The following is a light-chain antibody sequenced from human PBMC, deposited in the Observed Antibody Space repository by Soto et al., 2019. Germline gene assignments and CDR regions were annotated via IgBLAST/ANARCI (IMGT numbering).Light chain of an antibody. V-gene: IGKV3-20*01. CDR1: QSVSSTY. Sequence: EIVLTQSPGTLSLSPGERATLSCRASQSVSSTYLAWYQQKPGQAPRLLIYGASIRATGVPDRLTSSGSGTAFTLTISRLEPEDSAVYYCQQYGSSPYTFGQGTKLEIK. CDR2: GAS. CDR3: QQYGSSPYT. J-gene: IGKJ2*01.